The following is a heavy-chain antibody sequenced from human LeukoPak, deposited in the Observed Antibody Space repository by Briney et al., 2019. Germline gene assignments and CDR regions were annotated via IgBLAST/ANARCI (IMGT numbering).Heavy chain of an antibody. CDR2: INHSGST. J-gene: IGHJ6*03. V-gene: IGHV4-34*01. CDR1: GGSFSGYY. CDR3: AREQREHKYYYGSGSYYTNYYYMDV. D-gene: IGHD3-10*01. Sequence: SETLSLTCAVYGGSFSGYYWSWIRQPPGKGLEWIGEINHSGSTNYNPSLKSRVTISVDTSKNQFSLKLSSVTAADTAVYYCAREQREHKYYYGSGSYYTNYYYMDVWGKGTTVTISS.